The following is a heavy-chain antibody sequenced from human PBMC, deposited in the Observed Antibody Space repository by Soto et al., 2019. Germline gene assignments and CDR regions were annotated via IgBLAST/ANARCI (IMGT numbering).Heavy chain of an antibody. CDR2: MNPNTGNS. J-gene: IGHJ4*02. V-gene: IGHV1-8*01. CDR1: GYTFTSYD. Sequence: GASVKVSCKASGYTFTSYDIYWVRQATGQGLEWMGWMNPNTGNSGYAQKFQGRVTVTSDTSINTVHMELSSLRSEDTAVYYCARRAETNGWNGFGADKYYFDFWGQGTLVTAPQ. D-gene: IGHD1-1*01. CDR3: ARRAETNGWNGFGADKYYFDF.